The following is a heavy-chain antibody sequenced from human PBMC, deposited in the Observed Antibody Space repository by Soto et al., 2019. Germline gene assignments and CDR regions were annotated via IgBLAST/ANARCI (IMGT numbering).Heavy chain of an antibody. CDR2: ISGSGGST. V-gene: IGHV3-23*01. D-gene: IGHD5-12*01. Sequence: GGSLRLSCAASGFTFSSYAMSWVRQAPGKGLEWVSAISGSGGSTYYADSVKGRFTISRDNSKNTLYLQMNSLRAVDTAVYYCAKDLLGWLQLAPFDIWGQGTMVTVSS. CDR1: GFTFSSYA. CDR3: AKDLLGWLQLAPFDI. J-gene: IGHJ3*02.